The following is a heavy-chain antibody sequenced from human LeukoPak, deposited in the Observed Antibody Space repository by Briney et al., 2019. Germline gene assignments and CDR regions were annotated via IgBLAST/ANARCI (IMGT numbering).Heavy chain of an antibody. CDR2: IKSDGRST. CDR1: GFTFSSYW. Sequence: GGSLRLSCAASGFTFSSYWMHWVRQAPGKGLVWLSRIKSDGRSTSYADSVEGRITISRDNAKSTLYLQMNGLRAEDTAVYYCARDTGDYVSVDYWGQGTLVTVSS. V-gene: IGHV3-74*01. CDR3: ARDTGDYVSVDY. J-gene: IGHJ4*02. D-gene: IGHD4-17*01.